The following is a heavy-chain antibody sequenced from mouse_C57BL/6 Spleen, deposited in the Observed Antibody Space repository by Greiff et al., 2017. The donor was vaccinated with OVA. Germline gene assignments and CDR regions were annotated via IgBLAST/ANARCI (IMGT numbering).Heavy chain of an antibody. CDR3: ARAPCSSYNYAMDY. Sequence: QVQLQQSGAELVRPGSSVKLSCKASGYTFTSYWMHWVKQRPIQGLEWIGNIDPSDSETHYNQKFKDKATLTVDKSSSTAYMQLSSLTSEDSAVYYCARAPCSSYNYAMDYWGQGTSVTVSS. CDR1: GYTFTSYW. CDR2: IDPSDSET. J-gene: IGHJ4*01. D-gene: IGHD1-1*01. V-gene: IGHV1-52*01.